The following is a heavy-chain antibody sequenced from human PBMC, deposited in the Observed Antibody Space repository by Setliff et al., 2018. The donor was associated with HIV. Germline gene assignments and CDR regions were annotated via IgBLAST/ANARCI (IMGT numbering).Heavy chain of an antibody. D-gene: IGHD3-16*01. J-gene: IGHJ4*02. V-gene: IGHV3-20*04. Sequence: PGGSLRLSCATSGFTFDDYAMTWVRQVPGKGLEWVSAIHWNGGPMGYSDSVMGRFTISRDDSKNMLFLQMNSLKTEDTAVYYCTSDDAVGLSYFDYWGQGTLVTVSS. CDR2: IHWNGGPM. CDR3: TSDDAVGLSYFDY. CDR1: GFTFDDYA.